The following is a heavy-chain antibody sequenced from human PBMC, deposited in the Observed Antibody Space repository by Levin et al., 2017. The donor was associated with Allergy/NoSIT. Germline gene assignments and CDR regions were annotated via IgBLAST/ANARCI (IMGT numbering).Heavy chain of an antibody. CDR3: ARDGVDAGVYFDY. J-gene: IGHJ4*02. Sequence: LSLTCAASGFTFRSHWMSWVRQAPGKGLEWVANINQGGSEKYYVDSVKGRFTTSRDNAKNSLYLQMNSLRAEDTAVYYCARDGVDAGVYFDYWGQGTLVTVSS. D-gene: IGHD2-15*01. V-gene: IGHV3-7*01. CDR2: INQGGSEK. CDR1: GFTFRSHW.